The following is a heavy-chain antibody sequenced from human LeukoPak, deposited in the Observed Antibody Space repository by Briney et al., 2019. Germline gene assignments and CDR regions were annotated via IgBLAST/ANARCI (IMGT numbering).Heavy chain of an antibody. CDR1: GYTFSSHG. Sequence: PGGSLRLSCAASGYTFSSHGMHWVRQAPGKGLEWVAVIWYDGSNKYYVDSVKGRFTISRDNAKNSLYLQMNSLRAEDTAVYSCARNYYDSTGYWNYYFDYWGQGTLVTVSS. CDR2: IWYDGSNK. CDR3: ARNYYDSTGYWNYYFDY. D-gene: IGHD3-22*01. J-gene: IGHJ4*02. V-gene: IGHV3-33*03.